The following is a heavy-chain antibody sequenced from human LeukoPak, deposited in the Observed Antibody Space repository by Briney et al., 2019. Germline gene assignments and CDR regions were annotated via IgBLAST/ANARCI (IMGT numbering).Heavy chain of an antibody. Sequence: ASVKVSCKASGGTFSSYAISWVRQAPGQGLEWMGRIIPILGIANYAQKFQGRVTITADKSTSTAYMELSSLRSEDTAVYYCASTYRGGDAFDIWGQGTMVTVSS. CDR2: IIPILGIA. D-gene: IGHD1-26*01. CDR1: GGTFSSYA. J-gene: IGHJ3*02. V-gene: IGHV1-69*04. CDR3: ASTYRGGDAFDI.